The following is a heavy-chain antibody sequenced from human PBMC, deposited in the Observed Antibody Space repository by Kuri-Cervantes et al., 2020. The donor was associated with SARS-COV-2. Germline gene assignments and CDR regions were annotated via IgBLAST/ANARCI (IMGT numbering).Heavy chain of an antibody. J-gene: IGHJ3*02. V-gene: IGHV3-21*01. D-gene: IGHD3-22*01. Sequence: GGSLRLSCAASGFTFSSYSMNWVRQAPGKGLEWVSSISSSSSYIYYADSVKGRFTISRDNAKSSLYLQMNSLRAEDTAVYYCAGASYYDSSGYPLALGAFDIWGQGTMVTVSS. CDR1: GFTFSSYS. CDR2: ISSSSSYI. CDR3: AGASYYDSSGYPLALGAFDI.